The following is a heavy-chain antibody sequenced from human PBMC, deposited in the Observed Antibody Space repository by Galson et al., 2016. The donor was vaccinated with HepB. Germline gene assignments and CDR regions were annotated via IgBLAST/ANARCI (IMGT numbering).Heavy chain of an antibody. J-gene: IGHJ5*01. D-gene: IGHD2-2*01. Sequence: LRLSCAASGFAFRTYSMNWVRQTPGKGLEWIGNIYYSGNTYYNTSLKSRLTISVDTSKNQFSLSLSSGIASDTAVDYCARRWPAAKKTWFDSWGQGTLVTVSS. CDR3: ARRWPAAKKTWFDS. CDR1: GFAFRTYSMN. V-gene: IGHV4-59*04. CDR2: IYYSGNT.